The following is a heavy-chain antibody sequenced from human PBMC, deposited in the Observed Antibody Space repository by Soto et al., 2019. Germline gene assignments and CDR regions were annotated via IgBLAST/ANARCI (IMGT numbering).Heavy chain of an antibody. V-gene: IGHV3-33*01. CDR1: GFTFSSYG. D-gene: IGHD2-2*01. J-gene: IGHJ5*02. Sequence: PGGSLRLSCAASGFTFSSYGMHWVRQAPGKGLEWVAVIWYDGSNKYYADSVKGRFTISRGDSKSIAYLQMNSLKAEDTAVYYCTRAVRVDPWGQGTLVTVSS. CDR3: TRAVRVDP. CDR2: IWYDGSNK.